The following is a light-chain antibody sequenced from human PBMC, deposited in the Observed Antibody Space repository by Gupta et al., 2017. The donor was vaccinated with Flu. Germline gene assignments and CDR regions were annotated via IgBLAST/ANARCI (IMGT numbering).Light chain of an antibody. J-gene: IGLJ1*01. CDR2: EGS. CDR3: GSYAGYYV. Sequence: SALTQPASVSGSPGQSITISCTGTSSDVGSYNLVSWYQQHPGKAPKLMIDEGSKRPAGVSTSFSGSTSGNTASLTIAGREAEDEDDYYCGSYAGYYVFGTGTKVTVL. V-gene: IGLV2-23*01. CDR1: SSDVGSYNL.